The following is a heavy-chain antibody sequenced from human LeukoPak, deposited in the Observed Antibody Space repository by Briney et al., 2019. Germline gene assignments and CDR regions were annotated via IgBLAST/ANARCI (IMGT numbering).Heavy chain of an antibody. CDR2: INHSGSA. D-gene: IGHD1-7*01. CDR3: ACRELMDV. V-gene: IGHV4-34*01. J-gene: IGHJ6*02. CDR1: GGSSSDYC. Sequence: SETLSLTCAVYGGSSSDYCWSWIRQSPGRGLEWIGEINHSGSANYNPSLESRVTISIDTSKNQFSLKLSSVTAADTAVYYCACRELMDVWGQGTTVTVSS.